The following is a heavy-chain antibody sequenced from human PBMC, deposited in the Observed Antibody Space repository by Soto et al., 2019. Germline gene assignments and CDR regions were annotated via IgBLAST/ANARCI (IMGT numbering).Heavy chain of an antibody. CDR1: GFTFSSYG. Sequence: QVQLVESGGGVVQPGRSLRLSCAASGFTFSSYGMHWVRQAPGKGLEWVAVIWYDGSNKYYADSVKGRFTISRDNPKNTLYLQMKSLRAEDTAVYYCAGGNGDYLHVYFDYWCQGTLVTVSS. CDR3: AGGNGDYLHVYFDY. D-gene: IGHD4-17*01. CDR2: IWYDGSNK. J-gene: IGHJ4*02. V-gene: IGHV3-33*01.